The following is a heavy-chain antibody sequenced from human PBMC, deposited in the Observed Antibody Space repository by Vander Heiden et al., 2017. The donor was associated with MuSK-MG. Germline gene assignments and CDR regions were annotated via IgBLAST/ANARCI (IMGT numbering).Heavy chain of an antibody. CDR2: MYYSGST. D-gene: IGHD2-21*02. Sequence: QLQLQESRPGQVKPSETLSLTCTVSGGSISSSAYYWGWIRQPPGKGLEWIGSMYYSGSTYYNPSLKSRVTISVDTSKNQVSLKLTSVTAADTAVYYCAGAYCGGDCFFPTYNYFDPWGQGTLVTVSS. CDR3: AGAYCGGDCFFPTYNYFDP. J-gene: IGHJ5*02. CDR1: GGSISSSAYY. V-gene: IGHV4-39*01.